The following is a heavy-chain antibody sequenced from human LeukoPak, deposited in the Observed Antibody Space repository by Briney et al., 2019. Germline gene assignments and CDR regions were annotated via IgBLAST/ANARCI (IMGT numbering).Heavy chain of an antibody. CDR1: GFILRSYA. CDR3: AKGSIAAHDAKTTLDY. CDR2: ISGSGGST. J-gene: IGHJ4*02. V-gene: IGHV3-23*01. D-gene: IGHD6-13*01. Sequence: GGSLRLSCAASGFILRSYAMSWVRQAPGKGLEWVSAISGSGGSTYYEDSVRGRFTISRDNSKNTLYVQMNSLRVEDTAVYYCAKGSIAAHDAKTTLDYWGQGTLVTVSS.